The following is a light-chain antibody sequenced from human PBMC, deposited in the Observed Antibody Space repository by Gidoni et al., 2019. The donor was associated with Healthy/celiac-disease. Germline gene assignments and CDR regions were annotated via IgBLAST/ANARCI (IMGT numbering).Light chain of an antibody. J-gene: IGKJ2*01. Sequence: EIVMTQSPATLSVSPGARATLSCRASQSVSSNLACYPQKPGQAPRLLISGASPRATGIPARFRGSVSGTEFTLTISSLQSEDFAVYYCQQYNTWPPFTFGQGTKLEIK. CDR3: QQYNTWPPFT. CDR2: GAS. V-gene: IGKV3-15*01. CDR1: QSVSSN.